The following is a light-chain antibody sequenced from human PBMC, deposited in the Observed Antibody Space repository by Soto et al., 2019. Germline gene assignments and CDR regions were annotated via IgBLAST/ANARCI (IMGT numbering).Light chain of an antibody. J-gene: IGLJ2*01. CDR3: SSYSSSSTIVL. Sequence: QSALTQPASVSGSPGQSITLSCTGTDSDVGAYKYVSWYQQHPGKAPKLIIYQVSNRPSGVSNRFSGSKSGNTASLTISGLHTEDEADYYCSSYSSSSTIVLFGGGTQLTVL. V-gene: IGLV2-14*01. CDR2: QVS. CDR1: DSDVGAYKY.